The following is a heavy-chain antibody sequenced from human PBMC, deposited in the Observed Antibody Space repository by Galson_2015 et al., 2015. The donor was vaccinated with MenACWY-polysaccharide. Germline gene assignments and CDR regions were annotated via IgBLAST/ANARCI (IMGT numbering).Heavy chain of an antibody. V-gene: IGHV3-11*01. CDR1: GFTFSDYY. CDR2: ISSSGSTI. D-gene: IGHD3-3*01. Sequence: SLRLSCAASGFTFSDYYMSWIRQAPGKGLEWVSYISSSGSTIYYADSVKGRFTISRDNAKNSLYLQMNSLRAEDTAVYYCARFKTVFGVVNYYYYGMDVWGQGTTVTVSS. J-gene: IGHJ6*02. CDR3: ARFKTVFGVVNYYYYGMDV.